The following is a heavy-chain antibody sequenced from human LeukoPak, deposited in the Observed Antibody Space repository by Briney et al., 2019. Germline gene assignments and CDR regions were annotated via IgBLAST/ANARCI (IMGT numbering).Heavy chain of an antibody. V-gene: IGHV4-39*01. D-gene: IGHD6-13*01. Sequence: SQTLSLTCTVSGGSISSGSYYWGWIRQPPGKGLEWIGSIYYSGSTYYNPSLKSRVTISVDTSKNQFSLKLRSVTAADTAVYYCARVAQQLVDGTHYYYYMDVWGKGTTVTVSS. CDR3: ARVAQQLVDGTHYYYYMDV. J-gene: IGHJ6*03. CDR2: IYYSGST. CDR1: GGSISSGSYY.